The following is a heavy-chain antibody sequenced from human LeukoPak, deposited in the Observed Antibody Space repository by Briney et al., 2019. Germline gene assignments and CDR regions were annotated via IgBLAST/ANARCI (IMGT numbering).Heavy chain of an antibody. CDR3: ARPRATKLVDDGFDI. J-gene: IGHJ3*02. D-gene: IGHD1-26*01. V-gene: IGHV1-2*06. CDR2: INPDSGGT. CDR1: GYTFTDYY. Sequence: GASVKVSCKASGYTFTDYYIHWVRQAPGQGLEWTGRINPDSGGTNFAQKFQARVTVTRDTSISTAYMELSTLRSDDTAVYYCARPRATKLVDDGFDIWGQGTIVTVSS.